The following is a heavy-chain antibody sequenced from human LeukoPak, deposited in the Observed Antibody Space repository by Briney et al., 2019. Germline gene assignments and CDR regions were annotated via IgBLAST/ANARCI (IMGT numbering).Heavy chain of an antibody. D-gene: IGHD4-17*01. CDR3: ARVYGDYLSY. V-gene: IGHV3-7*03. CDR2: IKQDGSEK. Sequence: GGPLRLSCAASGFTFSNYWMSWVRQAPGKGLEWVANIKQDGSEKYYVDSVKGRFTISRDNAKNSLYLQMNSLRAEDTAVYYCARVYGDYLSYWGQGTLVTISS. CDR1: GFTFSNYW. J-gene: IGHJ4*02.